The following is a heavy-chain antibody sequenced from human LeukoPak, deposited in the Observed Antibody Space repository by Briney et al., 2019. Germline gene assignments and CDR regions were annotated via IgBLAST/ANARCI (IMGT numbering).Heavy chain of an antibody. V-gene: IGHV3-48*04. J-gene: IGHJ5*02. Sequence: GGSLRLSCAASGFTFSSYSMNWVRQAPGKGLEWVSYISSSGSTIYYADSVKGRFTISRDNAKNSLYLQMNSLRAEDTAVYYCARVDWLRFFWFDPWGQGTLVTVSS. CDR2: ISSSGSTI. CDR3: ARVDWLRFFWFDP. D-gene: IGHD5-12*01. CDR1: GFTFSSYS.